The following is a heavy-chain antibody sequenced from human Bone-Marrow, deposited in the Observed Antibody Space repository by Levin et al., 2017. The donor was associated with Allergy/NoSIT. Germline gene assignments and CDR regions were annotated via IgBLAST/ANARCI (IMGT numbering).Heavy chain of an antibody. D-gene: IGHD6-13*01. J-gene: IGHJ6*02. Sequence: SETLSLTCTVSGDFVNTYHWSWIRQTAGEGLEWIGRIQTSGTTYYNPSLKSRVTMSIDKSKRQISLRLTSVTAADTAVYYCARTQHVSSPEGFFYGMDVWGQGTAVSVSS. CDR3: ARTQHVSSPEGFFYGMDV. V-gene: IGHV4-4*07. CDR2: IQTSGTT. CDR1: GDFVNTYH.